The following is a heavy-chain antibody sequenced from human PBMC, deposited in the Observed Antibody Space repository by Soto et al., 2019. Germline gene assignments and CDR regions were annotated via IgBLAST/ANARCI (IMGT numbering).Heavy chain of an antibody. D-gene: IGHD3-22*01. J-gene: IGHJ4*02. V-gene: IGHV1-3*01. CDR3: ARADYDSSGYFMPFDY. Sequence: QVQLVQSGAEVKKPGASVKVSCKASGYTFTSYAMPWVRQAPGQRLEWMGWINAGNGNTKYSQKFQGRVTITRDTSASTAYMELSSLRSEDTAVYYCARADYDSSGYFMPFDYWGQGTLVTVSS. CDR1: GYTFTSYA. CDR2: INAGNGNT.